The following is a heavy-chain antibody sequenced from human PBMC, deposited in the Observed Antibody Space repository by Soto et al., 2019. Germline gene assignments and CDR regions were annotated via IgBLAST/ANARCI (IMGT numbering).Heavy chain of an antibody. CDR3: SRIYDSSGYYPFYPTNYYGMDV. V-gene: IGHV1-69*02. CDR2: IIPILGIA. D-gene: IGHD3-22*01. Sequence: SVKVSCKASGGTFSSYTISWVRQAPGQGLEWMGRIIPILGIANYAQKLQGRVTITADKSTSTAYMELSSLRSEDTALYFCSRIYDSSGYYPFYPTNYYGMDVWGQGTTVTVSS. J-gene: IGHJ6*02. CDR1: GGTFSSYT.